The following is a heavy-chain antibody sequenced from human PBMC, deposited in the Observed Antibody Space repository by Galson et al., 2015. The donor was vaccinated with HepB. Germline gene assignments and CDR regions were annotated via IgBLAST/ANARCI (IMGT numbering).Heavy chain of an antibody. CDR2: ISYDGKIP. J-gene: IGHJ4*02. D-gene: IGHD2-8*02. V-gene: IGHV3-30*03. Sequence: SLRLSCAASGLTFRNYGMHWVRQAPGKGLEWVASISYDGKIPYYADSVKGRFTICRDNSKNTLSLQMNSLRAEDTATYYCATESDIVLVVTTEAYFDYWGQGTLVTVSS. CDR3: ATESDIVLVVTTEAYFDY. CDR1: GLTFRNYG.